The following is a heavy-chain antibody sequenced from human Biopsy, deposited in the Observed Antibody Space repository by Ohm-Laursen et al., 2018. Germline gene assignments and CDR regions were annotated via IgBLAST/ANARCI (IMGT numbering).Heavy chain of an antibody. CDR1: GGSISNYY. V-gene: IGHV4-59*08. Sequence: SETLSLTCTVSGGSISNYYWSWVRQPPGKGLEWIGYISYSGSTNYNPSLRSRVTISLDTSKNQFSLKLNSVTAAGTAVYYCGRREVVITHDAFDTWGQGTMVTVSS. CDR2: ISYSGST. J-gene: IGHJ3*02. CDR3: GRREVVITHDAFDT. D-gene: IGHD3-22*01.